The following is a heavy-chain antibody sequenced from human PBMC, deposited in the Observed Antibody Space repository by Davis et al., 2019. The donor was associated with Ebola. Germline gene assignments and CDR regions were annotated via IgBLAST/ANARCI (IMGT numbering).Heavy chain of an antibody. CDR2: ISSSSSYI. CDR1: GSTFSSYS. D-gene: IGHD1-26*01. J-gene: IGHJ4*02. Sequence: GGSLRLSCAASGSTFSSYSMNWVRQAPGKGLEWVSSISSSSSYIYYADSVKGRFTISRDNAKNSLYLQMNSLRAEDTAVYYCTRVISGSYGEFDYWGQGTLVTVSS. CDR3: TRVISGSYGEFDY. V-gene: IGHV3-21*01.